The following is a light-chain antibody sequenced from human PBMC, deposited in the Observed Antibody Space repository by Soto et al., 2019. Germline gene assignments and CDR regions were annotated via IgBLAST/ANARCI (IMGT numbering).Light chain of an antibody. J-gene: IGLJ3*02. CDR1: NVGSKS. V-gene: IGLV3-21*04. CDR3: QVWDSSSDHVV. Sequence: SYVLTQPPSVSVAPGKTATITCGGNNVGSKSLHWYQQKPGRAPVLVIYYDDDRPSGIPERISGSNSGNTATLTISRVEAGDEADYYCQVWDSSSDHVVFGGGTKLTVL. CDR2: YDD.